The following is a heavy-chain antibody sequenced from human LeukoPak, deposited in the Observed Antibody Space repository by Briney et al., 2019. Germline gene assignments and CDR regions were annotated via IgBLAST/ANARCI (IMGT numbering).Heavy chain of an antibody. CDR1: GYTFTGYY. V-gene: IGHV1-2*02. J-gene: IGHJ5*02. CDR3: ARGVGMVRGVILYHNWFDP. Sequence: ASVKVSCKASGYTFTGYYMHWVRQAPGQGLEWMGWINPNSGGTNYAQKFQGRVTMTRDTSISTAYMELSSLRSEDTAVYYCARGVGMVRGVILYHNWFDPWGQGTLVTVSS. D-gene: IGHD3-10*01. CDR2: INPNSGGT.